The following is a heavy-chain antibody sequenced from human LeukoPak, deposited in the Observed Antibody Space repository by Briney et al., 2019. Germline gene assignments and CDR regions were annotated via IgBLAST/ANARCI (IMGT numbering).Heavy chain of an antibody. CDR1: GGSFSDYY. V-gene: IGHV4-34*01. Sequence: SETLSLTCAVYGGSFSDYYWSWIRQPPGKGLEWIGEINHSGSTNYNPSLKSRVTISVDTSKNQFSLKLSSVTAADTAVYYCARGQGFWGYYYYYMDVWGKGTTVTVSS. J-gene: IGHJ6*03. D-gene: IGHD3-16*01. CDR3: ARGQGFWGYYYYYMDV. CDR2: INHSGST.